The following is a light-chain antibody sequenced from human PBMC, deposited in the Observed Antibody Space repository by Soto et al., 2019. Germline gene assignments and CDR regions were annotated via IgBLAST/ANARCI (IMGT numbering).Light chain of an antibody. V-gene: IGKV1D-12*01. CDR3: QQTDTFPST. J-gene: IGKJ5*01. Sequence: DIQMTQSPSSVSAAVGERVTITCRASQVMSSWLAWYQQKPGKAPKLLIFAASTLQSGVPSRFSGSGSRTDFTLTITSLQPEDIGTYYCQQTDTFPSTFGQGTRWEIK. CDR2: AAS. CDR1: QVMSSW.